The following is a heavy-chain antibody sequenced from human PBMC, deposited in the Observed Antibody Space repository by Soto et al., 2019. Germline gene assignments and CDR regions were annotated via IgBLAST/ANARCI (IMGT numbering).Heavy chain of an antibody. D-gene: IGHD6-13*01. CDR1: GGSMSNYY. CDR3: ARQTTYSSSWFDY. V-gene: IGHV4-4*07. Sequence: PSETLSLTCTVSGGSMSNYYWTWIRQPAGKGLEYIGRIYTSGSTNYNPSLKSRVTMSVDTSKNQFSLKLSSVTAADTALYYCARQTTYSSSWFDYWGQGTLVTVSS. J-gene: IGHJ5*01. CDR2: IYTSGST.